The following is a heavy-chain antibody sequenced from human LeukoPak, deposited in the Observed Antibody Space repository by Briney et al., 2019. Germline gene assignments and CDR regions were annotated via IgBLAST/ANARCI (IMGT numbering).Heavy chain of an antibody. CDR1: GGSISSYY. Sequence: SETLSLTCTVSGGSISSYYWSWIRQPPGKGLEWIGYIYYSGSTNHNPSLKSRVTISVDTSKNQFSLKLSSVTAADTAVYYCARLYSSSWYGDAFDIWGQGTMVTVSS. V-gene: IGHV4-59*01. J-gene: IGHJ3*02. CDR2: IYYSGST. CDR3: ARLYSSSWYGDAFDI. D-gene: IGHD6-13*01.